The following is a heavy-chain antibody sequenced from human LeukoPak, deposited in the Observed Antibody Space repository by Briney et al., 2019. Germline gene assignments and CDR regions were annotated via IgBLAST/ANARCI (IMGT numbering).Heavy chain of an antibody. D-gene: IGHD3-22*01. V-gene: IGHV4-39*01. CDR3: ARGQLYYDSSGFDY. CDR1: GDSISSSSYY. Sequence: SETLSLTCTVSGDSISSSSYYWGWIRQPPGKGLEWIGSIYYSGSTYYNPSLKSRVTMSVDTSKNQFSLKVRSVTAADTAVYYCARGQLYYDSSGFDYWGQGTLVTVSS. J-gene: IGHJ4*02. CDR2: IYYSGST.